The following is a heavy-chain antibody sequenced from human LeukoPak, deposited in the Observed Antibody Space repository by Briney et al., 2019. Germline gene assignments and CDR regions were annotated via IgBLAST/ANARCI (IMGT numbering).Heavy chain of an antibody. V-gene: IGHV3-30-3*01. D-gene: IGHD3-3*01. CDR1: GFTFSSYA. CDR3: ARDFYDFWSGYAY. CDR2: ISYDGSNK. Sequence: PGRSLRLSCAASGFTFSSYAMHWVRQAPGKGLEWVAVISYDGSNKYYADSVKGRFTISRDNSKNTLYLKMNSLRAEDTAVYYCARDFYDFWSGYAYWGQGTLVTVSS. J-gene: IGHJ4*02.